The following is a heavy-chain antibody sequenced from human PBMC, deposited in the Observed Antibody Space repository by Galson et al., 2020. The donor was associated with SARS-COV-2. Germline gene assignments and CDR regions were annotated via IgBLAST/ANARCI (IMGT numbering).Heavy chain of an antibody. CDR1: GGSISSYY. V-gene: IGHV4-59*01. CDR2: IYYSGST. J-gene: IGHJ3*02. Sequence: SETLSLTCTVSGGSISSYYWSWIRQPPGKGLEWIGYIYYSGSTNYNPSLKSRVTISVDTSKNQFSLKLSSVTAADTAVYYCARAGGGRFLEWLSPIDAFDIWGQGTMVTVSS. CDR3: ARAGGGRFLEWLSPIDAFDI. D-gene: IGHD3-3*01.